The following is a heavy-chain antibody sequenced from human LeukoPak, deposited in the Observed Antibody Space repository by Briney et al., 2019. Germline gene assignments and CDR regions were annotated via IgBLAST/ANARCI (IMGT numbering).Heavy chain of an antibody. CDR2: IYISGST. CDR3: ARKQQWLVGAFDI. D-gene: IGHD6-19*01. V-gene: IGHV4-4*07. CDR1: DGSIRSYY. J-gene: IGHJ3*02. Sequence: SETLSLTCTVSDGSIRSYYWNWIRQSAGKGLEWIGRIYISGSTNYNPSLKTRVTISVDTSKNQFSLKLSSVTAADTAVYYCARKQQWLVGAFDIWGQGTMVTVSS.